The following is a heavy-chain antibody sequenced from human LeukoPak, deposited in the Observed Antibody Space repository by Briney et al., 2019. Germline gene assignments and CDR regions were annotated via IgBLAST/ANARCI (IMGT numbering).Heavy chain of an antibody. CDR2: ISSSSSTI. CDR1: GFTFSSYS. V-gene: IGHV3-48*01. CDR3: AKSTGDY. D-gene: IGHD1-14*01. J-gene: IGHJ4*02. Sequence: GGSLRLSCAASGFTFSSYSMNRVRQAPGKGLEWVSYISSSSSTIYYADSVKGRFTISRDNSKNTLYLQMNSLRADDTAVYYCAKSTGDYWGQGTLVTVSS.